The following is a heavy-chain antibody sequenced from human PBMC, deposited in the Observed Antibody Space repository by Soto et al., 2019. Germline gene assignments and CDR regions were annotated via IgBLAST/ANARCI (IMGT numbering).Heavy chain of an antibody. D-gene: IGHD1-26*01. J-gene: IGHJ4*02. CDR1: GFIFSAFG. CDR3: ARDRDGGTYTYFDN. Sequence: GGSLRLSCAASGFIFSAFGIHWVRQAPGKGLEWVAFLSHGGSNKYYADSVRGRFTISRDNSKNTVYLQMNSLRPDDTAVYYCARDRDGGTYTYFDNWGQGTRVTVSS. CDR2: LSHGGSNK. V-gene: IGHV3-30*03.